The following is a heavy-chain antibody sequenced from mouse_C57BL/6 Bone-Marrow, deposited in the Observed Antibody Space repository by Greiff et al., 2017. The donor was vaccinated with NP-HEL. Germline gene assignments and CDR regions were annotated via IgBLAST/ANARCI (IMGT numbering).Heavy chain of an antibody. D-gene: IGHD1-1*01. CDR3: ATIYRGAMDY. Sequence: EVMLVESEGGLVQPGSSMKLSCTASGFTFSDYYMAWVRQVPEKGLEWVANINYDGSSTYYLDSLKSRFIISRDNAKNILYLQMSSLKAEDTATYYCATIYRGAMDYWGQGTSVTVSS. CDR2: INYDGSST. CDR1: GFTFSDYY. J-gene: IGHJ4*01. V-gene: IGHV5-16*01.